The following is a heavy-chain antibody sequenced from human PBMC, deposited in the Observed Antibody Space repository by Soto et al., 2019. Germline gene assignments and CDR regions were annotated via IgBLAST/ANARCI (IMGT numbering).Heavy chain of an antibody. Sequence: SQTLSLTCAISGDRVSSNSAAWNWSRQSPSRGLEWLGRTYYRSKWYNDYAVSVKSRITINPDTSKNQFSLQLNSVTPEDTAVYYCARVWEEWLSGAFDIWGQGTMVTVSS. CDR3: ARVWEEWLSGAFDI. CDR2: TYYRSKWYN. V-gene: IGHV6-1*01. J-gene: IGHJ3*02. D-gene: IGHD3-16*01. CDR1: GDRVSSNSAA.